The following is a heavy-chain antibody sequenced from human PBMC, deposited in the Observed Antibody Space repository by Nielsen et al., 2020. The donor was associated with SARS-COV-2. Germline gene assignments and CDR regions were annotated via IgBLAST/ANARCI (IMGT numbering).Heavy chain of an antibody. CDR3: AASMGATLWGEIDY. CDR2: ITSSGSFT. Sequence: SCAASGLTFSDYYFSWIRQAPGKGPEWVSYITSSGSFTNYVDSVRGRFTISRDNADNSVYLQMNTLRAEDTAVYYCAASMGATLWGEIDYWGQETLVSVSS. CDR1: GLTFSDYY. V-gene: IGHV3-11*03. J-gene: IGHJ4*02. D-gene: IGHD1-26*01.